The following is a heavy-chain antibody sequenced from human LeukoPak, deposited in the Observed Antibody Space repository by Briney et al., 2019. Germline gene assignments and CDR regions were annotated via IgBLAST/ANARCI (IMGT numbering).Heavy chain of an antibody. Sequence: GGSLRLSCAASGFTFSGYSMNWVRQAPGKGLEWVSYISSSSSTIYYADSVKDRFTISRDNAKNSLYLQMNSLRAEDTAVYYCARANTPYYDFWSGYRHDAFDIWGQGTMVTVSS. V-gene: IGHV3-48*01. CDR1: GFTFSGYS. CDR2: ISSSSSTI. J-gene: IGHJ3*02. CDR3: ARANTPYYDFWSGYRHDAFDI. D-gene: IGHD3-3*01.